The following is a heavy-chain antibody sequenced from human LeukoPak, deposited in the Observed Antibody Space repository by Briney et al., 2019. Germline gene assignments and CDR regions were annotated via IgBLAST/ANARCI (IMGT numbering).Heavy chain of an antibody. V-gene: IGHV1-18*01. CDR3: ARQCGSLCPFDY. CDR2: ISAYNGNT. J-gene: IGHJ4*02. D-gene: IGHD1-26*01. Sequence: ASVKVSCKASGYTFTTYGISWVRQDTGQGLEWMGWISAYNGNTNYAQKFQGRVTMTTDTSTSTAYMELRSLRSDETAVYYCARQCGSLCPFDYWGQGTLVTVSS. CDR1: GYTFTTYG.